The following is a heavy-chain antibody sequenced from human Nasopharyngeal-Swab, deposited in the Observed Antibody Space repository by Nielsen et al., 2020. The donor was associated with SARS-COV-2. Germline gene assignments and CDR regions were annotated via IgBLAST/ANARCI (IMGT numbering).Heavy chain of an antibody. Sequence: SETLSLTCNVSGGSINSDYWSWTRQPAGKGLEWIGRIYSSGSTNYNPSLKSRVTMSVDKSNNQVSLKLSSVTAADTAVYYCARDKRPTSMDLWGQGTTVTVSS. CDR2: IYSSGST. CDR3: ARDKRPTSMDL. V-gene: IGHV4-4*07. CDR1: GGSINSDY. J-gene: IGHJ6*02. D-gene: IGHD1-1*01.